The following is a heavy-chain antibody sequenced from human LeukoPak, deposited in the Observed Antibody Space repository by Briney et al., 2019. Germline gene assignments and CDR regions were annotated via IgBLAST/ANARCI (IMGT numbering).Heavy chain of an antibody. J-gene: IGHJ3*02. CDR3: ASQLWFGELHGAFDI. D-gene: IGHD3-10*01. V-gene: IGHV4-30-4*01. CDR2: IYYSGST. CDR1: GGSISSGDYY. Sequence: SETLSLTCTVSGGSISSGDYYWSWIRQPPGKGLEWIGYIYYSGSTYYNPSLKSRVTISVDTSKNQFSLKLSSVTAADTAVYYCASQLWFGELHGAFDIWGQGTMVTVSS.